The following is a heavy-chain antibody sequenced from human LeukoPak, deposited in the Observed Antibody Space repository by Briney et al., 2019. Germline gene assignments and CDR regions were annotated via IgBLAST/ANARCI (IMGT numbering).Heavy chain of an antibody. D-gene: IGHD3-22*01. CDR2: IYYSGST. J-gene: IGHJ5*02. CDR1: GGSISSYY. Sequence: SETLSLTCTVSGGSISSYYWSWIRQPPGKGLEWIGSIYYSGSTYYNPSLKSRVTISVDTSKNQFSLKLSSVTAADTAVYYCARHPTYYYDSSGPVWFDPWGQGTLVTVSS. CDR3: ARHPTYYYDSSGPVWFDP. V-gene: IGHV4-59*05.